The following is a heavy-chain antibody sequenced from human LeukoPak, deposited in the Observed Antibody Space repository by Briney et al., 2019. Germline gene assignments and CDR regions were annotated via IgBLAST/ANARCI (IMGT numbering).Heavy chain of an antibody. D-gene: IGHD3-22*01. CDR3: ARYGYYYDSSGYYYYFDY. CDR2: ISSSGSTI. CDR1: GFTFSSYE. V-gene: IGHV3-48*03. Sequence: GSLRLSCAASGFTFSSYEMNWVRQAPGKGLEWVSYISSSGSTIYYADSVKGRFTISRDNAKNSLYLQMNSLRAEDTAVYYCARYGYYYDSSGYYYYFDYWGQGTLVTVSS. J-gene: IGHJ4*02.